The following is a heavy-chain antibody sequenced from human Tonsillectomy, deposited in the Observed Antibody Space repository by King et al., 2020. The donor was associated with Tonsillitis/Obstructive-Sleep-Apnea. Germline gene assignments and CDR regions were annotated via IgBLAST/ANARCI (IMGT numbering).Heavy chain of an antibody. Sequence: VQLVESGGGVVQPGRSLRLSCAGSGFIFSGYSMHWVRQAPGKGLEWVAVISYDGNKKYNAESVEGRFTISRDNSKSTLYLQMNSLRPEDTAVYYCATGAVRGYWGQGTLVTVS. V-gene: IGHV3-30*14. CDR2: ISYDGNKK. J-gene: IGHJ4*02. CDR3: ATGAVRGY. CDR1: GFIFSGYS. D-gene: IGHD3-10*02.